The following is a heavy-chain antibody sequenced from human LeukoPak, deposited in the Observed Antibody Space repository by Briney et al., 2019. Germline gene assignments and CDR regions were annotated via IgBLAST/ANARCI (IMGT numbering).Heavy chain of an antibody. J-gene: IGHJ5*02. D-gene: IGHD3-10*01. CDR1: GGSISISSYY. V-gene: IGHV4-61*01. Sequence: SSETLSLTCTVSGGSISISSYYWGWIRQPPGKGLEWIGYIYYSGSTNYNTSLKSRVTISVDTSKNQFSLKLTSVTAADTAVYYCARDYYGSGSWGPFDPWGQGTLVTVSS. CDR2: IYYSGST. CDR3: ARDYYGSGSWGPFDP.